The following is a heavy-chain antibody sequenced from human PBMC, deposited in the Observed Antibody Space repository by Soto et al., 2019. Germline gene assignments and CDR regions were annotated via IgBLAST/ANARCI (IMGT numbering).Heavy chain of an antibody. CDR2: ISYDGSNK. Sequence: GGSLRLSCAASGFTFSSYAMHWVRQAPGKGLEWVAVISYDGSNKYYADSVKGRFTISRDNSKNTLYLQMNSLRAEDTAVYYCARYDSSGYYLDYWGQGTLVTVSS. CDR1: GFTFSSYA. CDR3: ARYDSSGYYLDY. J-gene: IGHJ4*02. V-gene: IGHV3-30-3*01. D-gene: IGHD3-22*01.